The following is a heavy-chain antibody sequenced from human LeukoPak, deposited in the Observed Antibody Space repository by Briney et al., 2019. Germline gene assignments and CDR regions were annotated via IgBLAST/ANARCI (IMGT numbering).Heavy chain of an antibody. J-gene: IGHJ4*02. Sequence: PGRSLRLSCAASGFTFSSYAMSWVRQAPGKGLEWVSAISGSGGSTYYADSVKGRFTISRDNSKNTLYLQMNSLRAEDTAVYYCAKDGYYYGSGSYSPFDYWGQGTLVTVSS. CDR3: AKDGYYYGSGSYSPFDY. D-gene: IGHD3-10*01. CDR1: GFTFSSYA. V-gene: IGHV3-23*01. CDR2: ISGSGGST.